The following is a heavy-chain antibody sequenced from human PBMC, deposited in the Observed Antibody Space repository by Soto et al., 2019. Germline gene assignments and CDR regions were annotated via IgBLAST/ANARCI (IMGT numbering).Heavy chain of an antibody. V-gene: IGHV4-59*01. Sequence: PSETLSLTCTVSRGSISSYYWSWIRQPPGKGLEWIGYIYYSGSTNYNPSLESRATISVDHSKNQFSLTLRSVTAADSAVFYCARDYGDYSYFFDYWGQRALVTVSA. CDR3: ARDYGDYSYFFDY. D-gene: IGHD4-17*01. CDR2: IYYSGST. J-gene: IGHJ4*02. CDR1: RGSISSYY.